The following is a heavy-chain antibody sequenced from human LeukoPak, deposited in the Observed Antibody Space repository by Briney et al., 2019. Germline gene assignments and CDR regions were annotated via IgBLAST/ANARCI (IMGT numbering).Heavy chain of an antibody. Sequence: SETLSLTCTVSGGSISSSSYYWGWIRQPPGKGLEWIGSIYYSGSTYYNPSLKSRVTISVDTSKNQFSLKLSSVTAADTAVYYCASQGSSRYFDWLLSDRNWFDPWGQGTLVTVSS. J-gene: IGHJ5*02. V-gene: IGHV4-39*01. D-gene: IGHD3-9*01. CDR2: IYYSGST. CDR1: GGSISSSSYY. CDR3: ASQGSSRYFDWLLSDRNWFDP.